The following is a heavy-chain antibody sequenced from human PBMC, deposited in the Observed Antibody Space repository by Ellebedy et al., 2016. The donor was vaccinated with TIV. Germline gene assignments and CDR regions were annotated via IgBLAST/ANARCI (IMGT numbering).Heavy chain of an antibody. J-gene: IGHJ6*02. CDR2: ISAYNGNT. CDR1: GYTFTSYG. CDR3: ARDRIAAAGNPLDV. V-gene: IGHV1-18*04. Sequence: AASVKVSCKASGYTFTSYGISWVRQAPGQGLEWMGWISAYNGNTNYAQKLQGRVTMTTDTSTSTAYMELRSLRSDDTAVYYCARDRIAAAGNPLDVWGQGTTVTVSS. D-gene: IGHD6-13*01.